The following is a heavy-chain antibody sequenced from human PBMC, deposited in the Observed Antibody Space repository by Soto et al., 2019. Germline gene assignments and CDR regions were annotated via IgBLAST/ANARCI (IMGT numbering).Heavy chain of an antibody. V-gene: IGHV3-21*01. D-gene: IGHD6-19*01. J-gene: IGHJ6*02. Sequence: GGSLRLSCVTSGFDFGSYYMNWVRQAPGKGLEWVSSISSSSSYIYYADSVKGRFTISRDNAKNSLYLQMNSLRAEDTAVYYCARDSSSSGRGDYYYGMDVWGQGTTVTVSS. CDR1: GFDFGSYY. CDR3: ARDSSSSGRGDYYYGMDV. CDR2: ISSSSSYI.